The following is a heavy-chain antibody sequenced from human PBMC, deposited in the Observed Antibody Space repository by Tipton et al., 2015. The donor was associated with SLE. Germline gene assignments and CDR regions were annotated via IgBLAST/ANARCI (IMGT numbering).Heavy chain of an antibody. CDR3: ARAPGLERSYYYYYYMDV. CDR2: IYYNGHT. J-gene: IGHJ6*03. CDR1: GGSISSYY. D-gene: IGHD1-1*01. Sequence: TLSLTCTVSGGSISSYYWNWIRQPPGKGLEWIGYIYYNGHTNYSPSLKSRVTLSVDTSKNQFSLTLSSVTAADTAVYYCARAPGLERSYYYYYYMDVWGKGTTVTVSS. V-gene: IGHV4-59*12.